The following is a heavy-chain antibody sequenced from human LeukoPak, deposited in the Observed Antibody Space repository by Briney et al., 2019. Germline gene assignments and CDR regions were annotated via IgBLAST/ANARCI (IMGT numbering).Heavy chain of an antibody. CDR2: ISYDGSNR. J-gene: IGHJ6*02. D-gene: IGHD6-13*01. CDR1: RFTFSSFA. CDR3: ARYSSSWYSLDYGMDV. V-gene: IGHV3-30-3*01. Sequence: GGSLRLSCAASRFTFSSFAMHWVRQAPGKGLEWVAVISYDGSNRYYADSVRGRFTISRDNSKNTLYLQMNSLRAEDTAVYYCARYSSSWYSLDYGMDVWGQGTTVTVSS.